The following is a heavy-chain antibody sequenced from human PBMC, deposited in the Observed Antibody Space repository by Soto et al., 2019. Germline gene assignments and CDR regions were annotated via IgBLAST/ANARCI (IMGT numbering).Heavy chain of an antibody. CDR2: IIPIFGTA. D-gene: IGHD6-19*01. CDR1: GGTFSSYA. J-gene: IGHJ4*02. Sequence: GASVKVSCKASGGTFSSYAISWVRQAPGQGLEWMGGIIPIFGTANYAQKFQGGVTITADESTSTAYMELSSLRSEDTAVYYCARHSSGWYGSGDYWGQGTLVTVSS. V-gene: IGHV1-69*13. CDR3: ARHSSGWYGSGDY.